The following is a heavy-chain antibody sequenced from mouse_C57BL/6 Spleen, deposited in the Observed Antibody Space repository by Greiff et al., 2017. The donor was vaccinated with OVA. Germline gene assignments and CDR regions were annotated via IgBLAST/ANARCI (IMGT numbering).Heavy chain of an antibody. CDR3: AMSSSGYPCAY. CDR2: LHPSDSDT. J-gene: IGHJ3*01. CDR1: GYPFTSYW. D-gene: IGHD3-2*02. V-gene: IGHV1-74*01. Sequence: QVQLQQPGAELVKPGASVKVSCKASGYPFTSYWMHWVKQRPGQGLEWIGRLHPSDSDTNYNQKFKGKATLTVDKSSSTAYMQLSSLTSEDSAVYYCAMSSSGYPCAYWGQGTLVTVSA.